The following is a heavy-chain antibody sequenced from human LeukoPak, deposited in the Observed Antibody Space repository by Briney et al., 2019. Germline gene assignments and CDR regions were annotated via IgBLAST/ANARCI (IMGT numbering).Heavy chain of an antibody. J-gene: IGHJ6*03. V-gene: IGHV4-59*01. Sequence: TSETLSLTCTVSGGSISSYYWSWIRQPPGKGLEWIGYIYYSGTTNYNPSLTSRVTMSVDTSKNQFSLKLTSVTAADTAVYYCARGGCGGDCYYYYMDVWGKGTTVTVSS. CDR1: GGSISSYY. D-gene: IGHD2-21*01. CDR3: ARGGCGGDCYYYYMDV. CDR2: IYYSGTT.